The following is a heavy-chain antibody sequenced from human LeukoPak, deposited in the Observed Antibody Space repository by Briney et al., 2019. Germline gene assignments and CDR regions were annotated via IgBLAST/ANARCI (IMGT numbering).Heavy chain of an antibody. V-gene: IGHV4-4*02. J-gene: IGHJ4*02. D-gene: IGHD3-22*01. CDR3: AGLVGRYSSGLYYYYFDY. CDR1: GDSINSLDL. CDR2: MYLSGTT. Sequence: PSETLSLTCIDSGDSINSLDLWSWVRQPPGKGLEWIGEMYLSGTTHSNPSVKSRVTISIDKSKNQFFLNLSSVTAADTAVYYCAGLVGRYSSGLYYYYFDYWGQGTLVTVSS.